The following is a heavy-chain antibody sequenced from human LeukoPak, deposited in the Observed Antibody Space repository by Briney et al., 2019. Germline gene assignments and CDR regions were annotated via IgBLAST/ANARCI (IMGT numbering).Heavy chain of an antibody. CDR3: ARQEYCSGGSCYTWFDP. CDR1: GYSINNYW. D-gene: IGHD2-15*01. CDR2: IYPADSDI. Sequence: GESLKISCKGSGYSINNYWIGWVRQMPGKGLEWMGIIYPADSDIRYSPFFQGQVTISADKSISTAYLQWSSLKASDTAMYYCARQEYCSGGSCYTWFDPWGQGTLVIVSS. V-gene: IGHV5-51*01. J-gene: IGHJ5*02.